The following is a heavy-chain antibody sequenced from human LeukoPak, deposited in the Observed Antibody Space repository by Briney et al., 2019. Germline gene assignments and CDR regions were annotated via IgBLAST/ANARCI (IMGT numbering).Heavy chain of an antibody. CDR2: ISSSSSYT. J-gene: IGHJ4*02. CDR3: ARFPGSSGFPFDY. CDR1: GFTFSDYY. V-gene: IGHV3-11*03. D-gene: IGHD3-22*01. Sequence: GGSLRLSCAASGFTFSDYYMSWIRQAPGKGLEGVSYISSSSSYTNYADSVKGRFTISRDNAKNSLYLQMNSLRAEDTAVYYCARFPGSSGFPFDYWGQGTLVTVSS.